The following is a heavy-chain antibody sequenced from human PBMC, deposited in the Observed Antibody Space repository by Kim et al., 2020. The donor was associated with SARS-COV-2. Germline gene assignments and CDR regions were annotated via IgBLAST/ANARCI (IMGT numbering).Heavy chain of an antibody. CDR2: FDPEDGET. V-gene: IGHV1-24*01. J-gene: IGHJ6*02. CDR3: ATKGLNPHEDYDILTGYPSYYYGMDV. CDR1: GYTLTELS. Sequence: ASVKVSCKVSGYTLTELSMHWVRQAPGKGLEWMGGFDPEDGETIYAQKFQGRVTMTEDTSTDTAYMELSSLRSEDTAVYYCATKGLNPHEDYDILTGYPSYYYGMDVWGQGTTVTVSS. D-gene: IGHD3-9*01.